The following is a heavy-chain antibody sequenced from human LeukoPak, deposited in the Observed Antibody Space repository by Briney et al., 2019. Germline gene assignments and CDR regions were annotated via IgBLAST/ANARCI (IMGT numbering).Heavy chain of an antibody. CDR2: IYYSGST. D-gene: IGHD3-22*01. V-gene: IGHV4-59*01. CDR3: ARDRYYKGFGYYFDY. CDR1: GGSISGFY. J-gene: IGHJ4*02. Sequence: SETLSLTCTVSGGSISGFYWGWIRQPPGKGLDWIGYIYYSGSTNYNPSLKSRVTISVDTSKNQFSLKLSSVTAADTAVYYCARDRYYKGFGYYFDYWGQGTLVTVSS.